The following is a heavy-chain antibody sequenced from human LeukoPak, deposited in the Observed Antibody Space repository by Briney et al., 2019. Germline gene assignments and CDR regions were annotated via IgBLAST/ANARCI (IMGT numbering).Heavy chain of an antibody. Sequence: SETLSLTCAVYGGSFSGYYWSWIRQPPGKGLEWIGEINHSGSTNYNPSLKSRVTISVDTSKNQFSLKLSSVTAADTAVYYCARGERSNVDIGATSPFVIFDYWGQGTLVTVSS. V-gene: IGHV4-34*01. CDR3: ARGERSNVDIGATSPFVIFDY. CDR2: INHSGST. D-gene: IGHD5-12*01. CDR1: GGSFSGYY. J-gene: IGHJ4*02.